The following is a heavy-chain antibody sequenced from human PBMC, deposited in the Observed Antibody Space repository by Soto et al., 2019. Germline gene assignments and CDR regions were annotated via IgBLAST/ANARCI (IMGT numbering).Heavy chain of an antibody. CDR3: AKGFDYGDYVPIDY. D-gene: IGHD4-17*01. Sequence: QVQLVESGGGVVQPGRSLRLSCAASGFTFSSYGMRWVRQAPGKGLEWVAVISYDGSNKYYADSVKGRFTISRDNSKNTLYLQMNSLRAEDTAVYYCAKGFDYGDYVPIDYWGQGTLVTVSS. J-gene: IGHJ4*02. CDR1: GFTFSSYG. CDR2: ISYDGSNK. V-gene: IGHV3-30*18.